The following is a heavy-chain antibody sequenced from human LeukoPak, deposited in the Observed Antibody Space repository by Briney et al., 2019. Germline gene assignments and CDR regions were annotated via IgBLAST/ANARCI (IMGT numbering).Heavy chain of an antibody. V-gene: IGHV4-34*12. CDR2: IIHSGST. CDR3: ARVYSSSSKYHYYYDMDV. CDR1: GGSFSGYY. J-gene: IGHJ6*03. D-gene: IGHD6-6*01. Sequence: PSETLALTCAVYGGSFSGYYWSWIRQPPGKGLEWIGEIIHSGSTNYDPSVKSRVTISVDTSKNQFSLKLSSVTAADTAVYYCARVYSSSSKYHYYYDMDVWGKGTTVTVSS.